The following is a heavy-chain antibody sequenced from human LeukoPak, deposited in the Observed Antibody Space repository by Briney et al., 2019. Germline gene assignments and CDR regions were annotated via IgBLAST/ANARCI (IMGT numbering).Heavy chain of an antibody. CDR2: IYTSGIT. V-gene: IGHV4-61*02. CDR3: ARGVVTTIRYYYYMDV. CDR1: GGSISSGSYY. J-gene: IGHJ6*03. Sequence: SQTLSLTCTVSGGSISSGSYYWSWIRQPAGKGLEWIGRIYTSGITNYNPSLKSRVTISVDTSKNQFSLRLSSVTAADTAVYYCARGVVTTIRYYYYMDVWGKGTTVTISS. D-gene: IGHD5-12*01.